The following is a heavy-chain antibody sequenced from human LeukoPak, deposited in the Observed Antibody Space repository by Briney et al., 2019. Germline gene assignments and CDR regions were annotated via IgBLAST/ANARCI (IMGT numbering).Heavy chain of an antibody. D-gene: IGHD6-19*01. CDR2: ISGSGGST. J-gene: IGHJ4*02. Sequence: GGSLRLSCAASGFTFSSYAMSWVRQAPGRRLEWVSAISGSGGSTYYADSVKGRFTISRDNSKNTLYLQMNSLRAEDTAVYYCAKDGDYSSGWYPSDYWGQGTLVTVSS. V-gene: IGHV3-23*01. CDR3: AKDGDYSSGWYPSDY. CDR1: GFTFSSYA.